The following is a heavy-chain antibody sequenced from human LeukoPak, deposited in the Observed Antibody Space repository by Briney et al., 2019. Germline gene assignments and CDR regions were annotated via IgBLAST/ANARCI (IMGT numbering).Heavy chain of an antibody. CDR2: IYNSGST. D-gene: IGHD3-10*01. CDR3: ANGGRYGSGSYYKPSWFDP. Sequence: SETLSLTCTVSGGSISDYYWSWIRQPPGKGLEWIGYIYNSGSTNYNPSLKSRVTISVDTSKNQFSLKLSSVTAADTAVYYCANGGRYGSGSYYKPSWFDPWGQGTLVTVSS. CDR1: GGSISDYY. V-gene: IGHV4-59*12. J-gene: IGHJ5*02.